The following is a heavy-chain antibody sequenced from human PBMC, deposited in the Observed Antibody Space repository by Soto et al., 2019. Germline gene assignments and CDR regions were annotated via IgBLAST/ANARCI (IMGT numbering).Heavy chain of an antibody. J-gene: IGHJ4*02. CDR1: RGASSRHM. Sequence: VQLSRKASRGASSRHMIRSVRQASGQGLEWMGGIMPIFGSANYAQKFQGRVTITADENTRTVYMELSRLRSEDTAVYYCARQFDSDTTGYYYAYWGQAILVT. V-gene: IGHV1-69*13. CDR3: ARQFDSDTTGYYYAY. D-gene: IGHD3-22*01. CDR2: IMPIFGSA.